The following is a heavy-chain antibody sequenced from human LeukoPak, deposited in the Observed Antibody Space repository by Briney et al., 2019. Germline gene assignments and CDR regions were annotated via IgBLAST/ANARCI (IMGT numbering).Heavy chain of an antibody. CDR1: GGSFSGYY. V-gene: IGHV4-34*01. J-gene: IGHJ4*02. Sequence: SETLSLTCAVYGGSFSGYYWSWIRQPPGEGLEWTGEINHSGSTNYNPSLKSRATISVDTSKNQFSLKLSSVTAADTAVYYCARTYCSGGSCVDYWGQGTLVTVSS. D-gene: IGHD2-15*01. CDR2: INHSGST. CDR3: ARTYCSGGSCVDY.